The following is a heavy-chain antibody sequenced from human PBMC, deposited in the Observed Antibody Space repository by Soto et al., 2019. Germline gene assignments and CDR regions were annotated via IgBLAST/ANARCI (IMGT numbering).Heavy chain of an antibody. CDR2: IIPVFGTT. Sequence: QEQLVQSGAEVKKPGSSVQVSCKDSGGLFSSFAISWVRQAPGQGLEWMGGIIPVFGTTNYAQKFQGRVTITADESTNTGYMELSSLTSDDTAMYYCARGGGPYVWFNEFWGQGTQVTVSS. V-gene: IGHV1-69*01. CDR1: GGLFSSFA. D-gene: IGHD3-16*01. CDR3: ARGGGPYVWFNEF. J-gene: IGHJ4*02.